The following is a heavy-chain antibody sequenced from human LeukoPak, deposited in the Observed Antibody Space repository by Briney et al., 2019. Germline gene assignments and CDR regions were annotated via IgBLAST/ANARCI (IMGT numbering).Heavy chain of an antibody. CDR1: GYTFTSYD. Sequence: ASVKVSCKASGYTFTSYDINWVRQAAGQGLEWMGWMNPNSGNTGYAQKFQGRVTMTRNTSISTAYMELSSLRSGDTAVYYCARLAGHSGIAYGMDVWGQGTTVTVSS. V-gene: IGHV1-8*01. D-gene: IGHD1-26*01. CDR2: MNPNSGNT. CDR3: ARLAGHSGIAYGMDV. J-gene: IGHJ6*02.